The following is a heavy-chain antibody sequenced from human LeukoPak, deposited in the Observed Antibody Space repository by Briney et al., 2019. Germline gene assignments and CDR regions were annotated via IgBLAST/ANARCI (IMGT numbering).Heavy chain of an antibody. CDR1: GYTFTGYY. Sequence: ASVKVSCKASGYTFTGYYMHWVRQAPGQGLEWMGWINPNSGNTGYAQKFQGRVTMTRNTSISTAYMELSSLRSDDTAVYYCARDSSSWTVDYWGQGTLVTVSS. D-gene: IGHD6-13*01. CDR2: INPNSGNT. V-gene: IGHV1-8*02. J-gene: IGHJ4*02. CDR3: ARDSSSWTVDY.